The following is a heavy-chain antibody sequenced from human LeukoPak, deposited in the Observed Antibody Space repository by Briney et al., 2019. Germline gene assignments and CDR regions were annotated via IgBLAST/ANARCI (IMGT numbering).Heavy chain of an antibody. D-gene: IGHD6-19*01. J-gene: IGHJ6*02. CDR2: IGTAGDT. CDR1: GFTFSSYD. Sequence: GGSLRLSCAASGFTFSSYDMHWVRQAPGKGLEWVSAIGTAGDTYYPGSVKGRLTISRENAKNSLCLQMNSLRAGDTAVYYCARASRIAVAGTGGAYYYYYYGMDVWGQGTTVTVSS. V-gene: IGHV3-13*01. CDR3: ARASRIAVAGTGGAYYYYYYGMDV.